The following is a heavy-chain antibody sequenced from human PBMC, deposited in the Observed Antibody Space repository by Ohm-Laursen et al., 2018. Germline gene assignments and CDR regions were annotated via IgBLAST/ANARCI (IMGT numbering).Heavy chain of an antibody. V-gene: IGHV3-33*06. CDR3: AKDRGSDWYFDV. Sequence: SLRFSCTASGFTFSSYGMHWVRQAPGKGLEWVAVIWYDGSNKYYADSVKGRFTISRDNPKSTLYLQMNSLRSEDTAVYYCAKDRGSDWYFDVWGRGTLVTVSS. D-gene: IGHD3-10*01. J-gene: IGHJ2*01. CDR2: IWYDGSNK. CDR1: GFTFSSYG.